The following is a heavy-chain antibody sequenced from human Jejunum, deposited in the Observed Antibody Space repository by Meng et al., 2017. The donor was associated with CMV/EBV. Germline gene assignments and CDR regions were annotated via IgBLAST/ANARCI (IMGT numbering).Heavy chain of an antibody. CDR2: IAPNTGNP. CDR3: ARDSPLDGYTLLDY. J-gene: IGHJ4*02. CDR1: GYCYARYA. D-gene: IGHD5-24*01. Sequence: PVGHTGDRLKEPWAAVKFSSRTSGYCYARYATHGGTKDPGAGPDWMGWIAPNTGNPTYDQGFPGRFVFPLDTSVSTAYLQNNSLRAADTAVYYGARDSPLDGYTLLDYWGQGTLVTVSS. V-gene: IGHV7-4-1*02.